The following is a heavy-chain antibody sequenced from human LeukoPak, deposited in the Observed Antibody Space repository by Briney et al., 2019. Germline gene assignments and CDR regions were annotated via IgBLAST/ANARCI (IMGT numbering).Heavy chain of an antibody. CDR1: GGTFSSYA. V-gene: IGHV1-69*04. CDR2: IIPILGIA. Sequence: GASVKVSCKASGGTFSSYAISWVRQAPGQGLEWMGRIIPILGIANYAQKFQGRVTITADKSTSTAYMELSSLRSEDTAVYYCASGGGYSGYDYFDYWGQGALVTVSS. D-gene: IGHD5-12*01. CDR3: ASGGGYSGYDYFDY. J-gene: IGHJ4*02.